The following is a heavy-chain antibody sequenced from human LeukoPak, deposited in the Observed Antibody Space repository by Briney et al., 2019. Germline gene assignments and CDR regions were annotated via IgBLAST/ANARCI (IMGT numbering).Heavy chain of an antibody. CDR1: GGSISSSSYY. V-gene: IGHV4-39*01. J-gene: IGHJ4*02. CDR2: IYYSGST. D-gene: IGHD3-10*01. CDR3: ARQTFGALYFDS. Sequence: SETLSLTCTVSGGSISSSSYYWGWIRQPPGKGLEWIGSIYYSGSTYYNPSLKSRVTISVDTSKNQFSLKLSSVTAADTAVYYCARQTFGALYFDSWGQGTLVTVSS.